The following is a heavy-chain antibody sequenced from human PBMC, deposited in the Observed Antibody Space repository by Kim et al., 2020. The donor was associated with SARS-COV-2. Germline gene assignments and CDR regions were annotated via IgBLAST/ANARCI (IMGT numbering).Heavy chain of an antibody. J-gene: IGHJ4*02. CDR3: ARDSGSGWYYFDY. V-gene: IGHV3-53*01. D-gene: IGHD6-19*01. Sequence: GGSRLSCVASGFTVSGNYMSWVRQAPGNGLEWVSIIYSGGSTYYADSVKGRFTISRDNSKNTLYLQMNSLRAEDTAVYYCARDSGSGWYYFDYWGQGTLVTVSS. CDR1: GFTVSGNY. CDR2: IYSGGST.